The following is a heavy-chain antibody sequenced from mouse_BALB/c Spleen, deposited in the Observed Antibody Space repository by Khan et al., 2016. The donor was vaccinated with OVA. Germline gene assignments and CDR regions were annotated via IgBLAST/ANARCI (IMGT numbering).Heavy chain of an antibody. CDR1: GYTFTDYS. Sequence: QIQLVQSGPELKKPGETVKISCKASGYTFTDYSMHWVKQAPGKGLKWMGWINTETGEPTYADDFKGRFAFSLETSASTAYLQINNLKNEDTAKYFCARGLTWFAYWGQGTLVTVSA. CDR2: INTETGEP. D-gene: IGHD6-1*01. CDR3: ARGLTWFAY. J-gene: IGHJ3*01. V-gene: IGHV9-2-1*01.